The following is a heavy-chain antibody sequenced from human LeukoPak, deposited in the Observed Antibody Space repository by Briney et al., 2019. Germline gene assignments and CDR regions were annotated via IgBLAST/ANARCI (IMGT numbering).Heavy chain of an antibody. Sequence: GRSLRLSCAASGFTFDDYAMHWVRQAPGKGLEWVSGISWSSGSIGYADSVKGRFTISRDNAKNSLYLQMNSLRAEDTALYYCAKAARDAADAFDIWGQGTMVTVSS. D-gene: IGHD5-24*01. CDR1: GFTFDDYA. CDR2: ISWSSGSI. J-gene: IGHJ3*02. V-gene: IGHV3-9*01. CDR3: AKAARDAADAFDI.